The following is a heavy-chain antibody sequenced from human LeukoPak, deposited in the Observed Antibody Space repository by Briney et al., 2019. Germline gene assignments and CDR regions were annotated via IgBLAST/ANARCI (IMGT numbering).Heavy chain of an antibody. CDR2: IRNRPKSYTT. CDR3: SISYVPGKDAYFDL. D-gene: IGHD3-10*02. CDR1: GFTFTDHY. V-gene: IGHV3-72*01. J-gene: IGHJ1*01. Sequence: GGSLRLSCATSGFTFTDHYMDWVRQAPGKGLDWVARIRNRPKSYTTEYAASVKGRFTKSRDDSKSSLFLQMSGLRTEDTAMYYCSISYVPGKDAYFDLRGQGPLVTVSS.